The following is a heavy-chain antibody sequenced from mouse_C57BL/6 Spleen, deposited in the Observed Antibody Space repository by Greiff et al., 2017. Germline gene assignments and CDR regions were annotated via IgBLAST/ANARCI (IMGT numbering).Heavy chain of an antibody. CDR2: IYPSDSET. D-gene: IGHD3-2*02. CDR3: ARSSAQATRDYYAMDY. CDR1: GYTFTSYW. J-gene: IGHJ4*01. V-gene: IGHV1-61*01. Sequence: QVQLQQPGAELVRPGSSVKLSCKASGYTFTSYWMDWVKQRPGQGLEWIGNIYPSDSETHYNHKFKDKATLTVDKSSSTAYMQLSSLTSEDSAVYYCARSSAQATRDYYAMDYWGQGTSVTVSS.